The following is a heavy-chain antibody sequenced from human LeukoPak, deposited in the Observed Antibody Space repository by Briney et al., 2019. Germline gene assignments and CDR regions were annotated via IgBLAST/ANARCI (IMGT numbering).Heavy chain of an antibody. CDR1: GFSFNRYG. CDR3: SRTSIVGPTEIDY. J-gene: IGHJ4*02. V-gene: IGHV3-33*01. CDR2: IWYDGSNK. Sequence: PGGFLRLSCAASGFSFNRYGMHWVRQAPGQGLEWVAMIWYDGSNKNYADSAKGRFTISRDNSENTLYLQMNSLRAEDTAVYYCSRTSIVGPTEIDYWGQGTLVTVSS. D-gene: IGHD1-26*01.